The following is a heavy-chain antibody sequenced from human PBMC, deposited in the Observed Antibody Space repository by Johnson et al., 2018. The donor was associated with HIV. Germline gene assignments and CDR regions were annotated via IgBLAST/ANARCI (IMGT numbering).Heavy chain of an antibody. V-gene: IGHV3-43D*03. J-gene: IGHJ3*02. CDR2: ISWDGGST. CDR3: APVCSGTNCPWADI. CDR1: GFIFDDYA. Sequence: VQLVESGGGLVQPGRSLRLSYAASGFIFDDYAMHWVRQAPGKGLEWVSLISWDGGSTYYADSVKGRFTISRDNSKNSLYLQMNSLKTEDTAVYYCAPVCSGTNCPWADIWGQGTMVTVSS. D-gene: IGHD2-2*01.